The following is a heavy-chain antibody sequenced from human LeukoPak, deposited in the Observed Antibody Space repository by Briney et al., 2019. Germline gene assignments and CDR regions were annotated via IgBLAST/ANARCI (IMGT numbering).Heavy chain of an antibody. CDR3: ARHNLIGYNYYYYYGMDV. CDR2: IYYSGST. D-gene: IGHD5-24*01. J-gene: IGHJ6*02. V-gene: IGHV4-59*08. CDR1: GGSISSYY. Sequence: KPSETLSLTCTVSGGSISSYYWSWIRQPPGKGLDWIGYIYYSGSTNYNPSLKSRVTISVDTSKNQFSLKLSSVTAADTTVYYCARHNLIGYNYYYYYGMDVWGQGTTVNVSS.